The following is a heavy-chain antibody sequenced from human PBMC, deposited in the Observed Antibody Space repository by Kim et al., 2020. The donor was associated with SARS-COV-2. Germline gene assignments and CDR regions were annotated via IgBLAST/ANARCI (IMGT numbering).Heavy chain of an antibody. CDR2: ISYDGSNK. CDR3: ARNDGSGSYYPDY. CDR1: GFTFSSYA. J-gene: IGHJ4*02. D-gene: IGHD3-10*01. Sequence: GGSRRLSCAASGFTFSSYAMHWVRQAPGKGLEWVAVISYDGSNKYYADSVKGRFTISRDNSKNTLYLQMNSLRAEDTAVYYCARNDGSGSYYPDYWGQGTLVTVSS. V-gene: IGHV3-30-3*01.